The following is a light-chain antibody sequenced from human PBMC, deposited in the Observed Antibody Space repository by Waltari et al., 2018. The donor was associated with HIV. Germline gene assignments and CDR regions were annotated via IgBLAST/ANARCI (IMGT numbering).Light chain of an antibody. V-gene: IGLV6-57*01. CDR1: SGSIASSS. CDR2: EDY. J-gene: IGLJ2*01. Sequence: NFMLTQPHSVSESPGKTVTISCTRSSGSIASSSVQWYQNRPGSSPTPVIYEDYQRPSGGPDRFSGSIDSSSNSASLSISGLKTDDEADYYCQSYDTNNVIFGGGTKLTVL. CDR3: QSYDTNNVI.